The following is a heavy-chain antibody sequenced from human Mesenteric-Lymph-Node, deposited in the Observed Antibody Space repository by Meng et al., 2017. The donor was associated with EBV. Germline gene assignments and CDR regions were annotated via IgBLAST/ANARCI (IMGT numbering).Heavy chain of an antibody. CDR3: AKDRWRENYFDY. CDR2: ISYDGNNK. D-gene: IGHD5-24*01. V-gene: IGHV3-30*18. Sequence: QVQLVESXXXXXQXXRXXRLSCAASGFRFSVYDMHWVRQAPGKGLEWVAFISYDGNNKYYPESVKGRFTISRDNSKNTVYLQMNSLRAEDTAVYYCAKDRWRENYFDYWGQGTLVTVSS. CDR1: GFRFSVYD. J-gene: IGHJ4*02.